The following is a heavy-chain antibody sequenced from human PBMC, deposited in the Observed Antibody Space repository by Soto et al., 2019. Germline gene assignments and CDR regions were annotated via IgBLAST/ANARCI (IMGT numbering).Heavy chain of an antibody. D-gene: IGHD6-19*01. CDR1: GGSISSGGYY. CDR3: ARGRIAVAGNFDY. J-gene: IGHJ4*02. Sequence: SETLSLTCTVSGGSISSGGYYWSWIRQHPGKGLEWIGYIYYSGSTYYNPSLKSRVTISVDTSKNQFSLKLSSVTAADTAVYYCARGRIAVAGNFDYWGQGTLVTVSS. V-gene: IGHV4-31*03. CDR2: IYYSGST.